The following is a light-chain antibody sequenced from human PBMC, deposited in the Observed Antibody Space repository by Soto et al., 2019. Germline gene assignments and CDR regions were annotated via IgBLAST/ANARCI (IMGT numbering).Light chain of an antibody. CDR2: GAS. J-gene: IGKJ5*01. Sequence: ETVMTQSPATLSVSPGARAPLSCRASQSVSSKLAWYQQKPGQAPRLLIYGASTRATGIPARFSGSGSGTEFTLTISSLQSEDFAVYCCQQYNNWPPITFGQGTRLENK. V-gene: IGKV3D-15*01. CDR3: QQYNNWPPIT. CDR1: QSVSSK.